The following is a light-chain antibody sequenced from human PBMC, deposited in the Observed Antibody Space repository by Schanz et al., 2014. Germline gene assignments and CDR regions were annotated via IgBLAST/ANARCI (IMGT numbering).Light chain of an antibody. CDR3: CSYAGSSTLV. CDR2: EGT. V-gene: IGLV2-23*01. J-gene: IGLJ2*01. CDR1: SSDVGGDNF. Sequence: QSALTQPPSASGSPGQSVTISCTGTSSDVGGDNFVSWYQQHPGKAPKLMIYEGTKRPSGVSNRFSASKSGNTASLTISRLQAEDEADYYCCSYAGSSTLVFGGGTKVTVL.